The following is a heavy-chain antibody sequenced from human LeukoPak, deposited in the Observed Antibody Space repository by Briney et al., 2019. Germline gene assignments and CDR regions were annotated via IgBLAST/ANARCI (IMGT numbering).Heavy chain of an antibody. CDR2: MNPNSGNT. J-gene: IGHJ4*02. CDR1: GYTFTSYD. CDR3: ALHSHYYDSSGSELGE. Sequence: ASVKVSCKASGYTFTSYDINWVRQATGQGLEWMGWMNPNSGNTGYAQKLQGRVTMTRNTSISTAYMELSSLRSEDTAVYYCALHSHYYDSSGSELGEWGQGTLVTVSS. D-gene: IGHD3-22*01. V-gene: IGHV1-8*01.